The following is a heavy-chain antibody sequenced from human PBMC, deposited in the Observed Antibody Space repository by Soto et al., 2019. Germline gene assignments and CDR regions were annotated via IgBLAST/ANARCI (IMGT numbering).Heavy chain of an antibody. D-gene: IGHD5-18*01. Sequence: SETLSLTCTVSGGSISSRDYYWTWIPQPPGKGLEWIGYVDSSGRTYFNPSLKSRVFISIDASKNQFFMTLTSMTAADTAMYYCARELTGYSYGPGEVYWGQGTLVTVSS. CDR1: GGSISSRDYY. V-gene: IGHV4-30-4*01. J-gene: IGHJ4*02. CDR3: ARELTGYSYGPGEVY. CDR2: VDSSGRT.